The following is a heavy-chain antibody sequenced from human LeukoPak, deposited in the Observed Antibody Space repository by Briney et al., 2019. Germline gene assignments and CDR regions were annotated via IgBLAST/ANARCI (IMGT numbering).Heavy chain of an antibody. V-gene: IGHV6-1*01. J-gene: IGHJ5*02. CDR2: TYYRSKWYN. Sequence: SQTLSLTCAIPGDSVSSNSAAWNWIRQSPSRGLEWLGRTYYRSKWYNDYAVSVKSRITFNPDTSKIQVSLQLNSVTPEDTAVYYCARGGSGWSVSLFDPWGQGTLVTVSS. CDR3: ARGGSGWSVSLFDP. D-gene: IGHD6-13*01. CDR1: GDSVSSNSAA.